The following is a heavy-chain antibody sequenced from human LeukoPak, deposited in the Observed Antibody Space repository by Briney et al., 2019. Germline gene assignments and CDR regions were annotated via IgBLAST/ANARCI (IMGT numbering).Heavy chain of an antibody. CDR2: IYHSGST. CDR3: AREVRFLEWLPLDC. Sequence: SETLSLTCTVSGGSISSGGYYWSWIRQPPGKGLEWIGYIYHSGSTYYNPSLKSRVTISVDRSKNQFSLKLSSVTAADTAVYYCAREVRFLEWLPLDCWGQGTLVTVSS. J-gene: IGHJ4*02. V-gene: IGHV4-30-2*01. CDR1: GGSISSGGYY. D-gene: IGHD3-3*01.